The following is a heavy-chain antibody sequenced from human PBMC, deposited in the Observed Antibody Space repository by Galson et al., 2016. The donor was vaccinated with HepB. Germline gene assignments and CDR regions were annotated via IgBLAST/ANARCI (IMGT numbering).Heavy chain of an antibody. J-gene: IGHJ6*01. V-gene: IGHV3-74*01. CDR2: INSDGSST. CDR1: GFTFTSYW. Sequence: SLRLSCAASGFTFTSYWIHWVRQVPGEGLVWVSRINSDGSSTHYADSVKGRFTISRDNAKNTVYLQMNSLRVEDTAVYYCARVGVIPYYFYGMDVGGQGTMVSVSS. D-gene: IGHD3-10*01. CDR3: ARVGVIPYYFYGMDV.